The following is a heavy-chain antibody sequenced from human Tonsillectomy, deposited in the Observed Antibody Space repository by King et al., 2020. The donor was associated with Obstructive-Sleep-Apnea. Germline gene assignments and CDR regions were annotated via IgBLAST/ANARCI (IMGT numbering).Heavy chain of an antibody. J-gene: IGHJ1*01. D-gene: IGHD2-2*01. CDR3: AKSIPAAMIIYFQH. CDR2: ISGRGGST. V-gene: IGHV3-23*04. Sequence: VQLVESGGGLVQPGGSLRLSCAASGFTFSSYVMSWVRQAPGKGLELVSAISGRGGSTYYADSVKVRFTISRDNSKNTLYRQMNSLRAEDTAVYYCAKSIPAAMIIYFQHWGQGTLVTVSS. CDR1: GFTFSSYV.